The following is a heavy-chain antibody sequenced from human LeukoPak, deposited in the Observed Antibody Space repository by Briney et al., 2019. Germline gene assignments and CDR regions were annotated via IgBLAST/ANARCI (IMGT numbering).Heavy chain of an antibody. D-gene: IGHD1-7*01. CDR1: GGSISSGSYY. Sequence: SETLSLTCTVSGGSISSGSYYWSWVRQPAGKGLEWIGRIYTSGSTNYNPSLKSRVTISVDTSKNQFSLKLSSVTAADTAVYYWARDIQNWNYDWFYPWGQGTLVTVSS. V-gene: IGHV4-61*02. J-gene: IGHJ5*02. CDR3: ARDIQNWNYDWFYP. CDR2: IYTSGST.